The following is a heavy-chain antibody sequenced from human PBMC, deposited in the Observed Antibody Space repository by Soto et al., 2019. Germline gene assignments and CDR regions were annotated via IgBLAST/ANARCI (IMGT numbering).Heavy chain of an antibody. CDR1: GFTFSSYA. D-gene: IGHD3-16*01. CDR3: ARDRQTFESRYYYYGMDV. J-gene: IGHJ6*02. Sequence: QVQLVESGGGVVQPGRSLRLSCAASGFTFSSYAMHWVRQAPGKGLEWVAVISYDGSNKYYADSVKGRFTISRDNSKNTRYLQMNSLRAEDTAVYYCARDRQTFESRYYYYGMDVWGQGTTVTVSS. CDR2: ISYDGSNK. V-gene: IGHV3-30-3*01.